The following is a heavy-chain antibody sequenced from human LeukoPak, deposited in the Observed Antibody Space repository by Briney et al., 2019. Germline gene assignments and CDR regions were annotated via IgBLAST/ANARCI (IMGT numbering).Heavy chain of an antibody. V-gene: IGHV1-2*02. CDR1: GYTFTGYY. J-gene: IGHJ3*02. CDR2: INPNSGGT. Sequence: ASVKVSCKASGYTFTGYYMHWVRQAPGQGLGWMGWINPNSGGTNYAQKFQGRVTMTRDTSISTAYMELSRLRSDDTAVYYCARDEGTYYYDSSGPIPNAFDIWGQGTMVTVSS. CDR3: ARDEGTYYYDSSGPIPNAFDI. D-gene: IGHD3-22*01.